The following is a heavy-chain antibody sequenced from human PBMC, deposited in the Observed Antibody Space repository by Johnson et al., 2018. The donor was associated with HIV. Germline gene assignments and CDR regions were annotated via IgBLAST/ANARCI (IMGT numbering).Heavy chain of an antibody. CDR1: GFTFTSYP. CDR2: ISFDGSNR. J-gene: IGHJ3*02. D-gene: IGHD2-21*01. CDR3: ARGGGCGGDCYSGYDAFDI. V-gene: IGHV3-30*04. Sequence: QVQVVESGGGVVQPGRSLRLSCAASGFTFTSYPMHWVRQAPGKGLEWVAVISFDGSNRNYVDSVKGRFTISRDNSKNMLYLQMNSLREEDTAVFYCARGGGCGGDCYSGYDAFDIWGQGTMVTVSS.